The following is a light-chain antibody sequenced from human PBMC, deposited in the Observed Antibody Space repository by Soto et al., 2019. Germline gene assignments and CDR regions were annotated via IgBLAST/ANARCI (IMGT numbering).Light chain of an antibody. CDR2: WAS. CDR3: HQSYSTWT. CDR1: QSVLYSSNNKNY. J-gene: IGKJ1*01. Sequence: DIVMTQSSDSLAVSLGERATINCKSSQSVLYSSNNKNYLAWYQQKPGQPPKLLIYWASTRESGVPDRFSGSGSGTDFALTISSLQTEDFATYYCHQSYSTWTFGQGTKVDIK. V-gene: IGKV4-1*01.